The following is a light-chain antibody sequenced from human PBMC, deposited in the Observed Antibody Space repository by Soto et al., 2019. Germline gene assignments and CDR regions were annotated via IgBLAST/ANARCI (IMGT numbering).Light chain of an antibody. CDR2: SNN. CDR3: AAWDDSRNGPVV. CDR1: SSNIGSNT. J-gene: IGLJ2*01. V-gene: IGLV1-44*01. Sequence: QSVLTQPPSASGTPGQRVTISCSGSSSNIGSNTVNWYQQLPGTAPKLLIYSNNQRPSGVPDRFSGSKSGTSASLAISGLQSEDDADYYCAAWDDSRNGPVVFGGGTKLTVL.